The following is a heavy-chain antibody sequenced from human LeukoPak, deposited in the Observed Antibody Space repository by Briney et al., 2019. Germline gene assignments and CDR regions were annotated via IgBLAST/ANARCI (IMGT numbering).Heavy chain of an antibody. CDR1: GGSISSSSYY. CDR2: TYYSGST. Sequence: SETLSLTCTVSGGSISSSSYYWGWIRQPPGKGLEWIGSTYYSGSTYYNPSLKSRVTISVDTSKNQFSLKLSSVTAADTAVYYCAGGDFWSESVWFDPWGQGTLVTVSS. J-gene: IGHJ5*02. CDR3: AGGDFWSESVWFDP. V-gene: IGHV4-39*07. D-gene: IGHD3-3*01.